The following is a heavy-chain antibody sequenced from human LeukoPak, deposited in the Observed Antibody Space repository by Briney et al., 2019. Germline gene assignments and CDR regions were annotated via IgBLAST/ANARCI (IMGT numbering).Heavy chain of an antibody. V-gene: IGHV1-18*01. CDR1: GYTFSNFG. Sequence: ASVKVSCKASGYTFSNFGITWVRQAPGQGLECMGWISAYNGNTKYTQIFQGRVTMTTDASTSTAYKELRSLTSDDTAVYYCARAEDPAMVNVGDYYYYGMDVWGQGTTVTVSS. CDR3: ARAEDPAMVNVGDYYYYGMDV. D-gene: IGHD5-18*01. CDR2: ISAYNGNT. J-gene: IGHJ6*02.